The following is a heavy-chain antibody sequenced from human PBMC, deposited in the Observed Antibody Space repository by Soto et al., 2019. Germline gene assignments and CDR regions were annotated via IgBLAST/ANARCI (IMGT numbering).Heavy chain of an antibody. J-gene: IGHJ3*02. CDR3: ARDYDSPPVVAFDI. D-gene: IGHD3-3*01. V-gene: IGHV1-18*01. CDR2: ISAYNGNS. Sequence: ASVKVSCKASGYTFTSYGISWVRQAPGQGLEWMGWISAYNGNSNYAQKFQGRVTMTTETSTSTAYMELRSLRSDDTAVYYCARDYDSPPVVAFDIWGQGTMVTVSS. CDR1: GYTFTSYG.